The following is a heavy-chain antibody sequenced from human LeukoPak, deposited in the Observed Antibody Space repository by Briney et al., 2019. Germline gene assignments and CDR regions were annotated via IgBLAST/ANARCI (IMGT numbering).Heavy chain of an antibody. J-gene: IGHJ5*02. CDR3: ARRNVLRYFDWLLFSYWFDP. Sequence: SETLSLTCTVSGGSISSGSYYWSWIRQPAGKGLEWIGRIYTSGSTYYNPSLKSRVTISVDTSKNQFSLKLSSVTAADTAVYYCARRNVLRYFDWLLFSYWFDPWGQGTLVTVSS. CDR1: GGSISSGSYY. CDR2: IYTSGST. V-gene: IGHV4-61*02. D-gene: IGHD3-9*01.